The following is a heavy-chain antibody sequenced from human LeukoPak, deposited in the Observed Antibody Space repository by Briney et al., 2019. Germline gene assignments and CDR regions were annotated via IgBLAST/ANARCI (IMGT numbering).Heavy chain of an antibody. D-gene: IGHD2-15*01. CDR3: ARVVAARWGYGMDV. CDR2: ISAYNGNT. Sequence: ASVKVSCKASGYTFTSYGISWVRQAPRQGLEWMGWISAYNGNTNYAQKLQGRVTMTTDTSTSTAYMELRSLRSDDTAVYYCARVVAARWGYGMDVWGQGTTVTVSS. J-gene: IGHJ6*02. CDR1: GYTFTSYG. V-gene: IGHV1-18*01.